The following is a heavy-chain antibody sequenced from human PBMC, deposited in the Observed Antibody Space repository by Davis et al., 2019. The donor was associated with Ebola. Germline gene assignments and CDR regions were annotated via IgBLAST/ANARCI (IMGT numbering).Heavy chain of an antibody. D-gene: IGHD7-27*01. V-gene: IGHV3-23*01. CDR3: AAELTGDAFDV. CDR1: GFTFSEYD. J-gene: IGHJ3*01. Sequence: PGGSLRLSCAASGFTFSEYDMSWVRQAAGKGLEWVSGISGRGNLTYYADAVRGRFTISRDNSKNTLYLQMNSLRAEDTAVYYRAAELTGDAFDVWGRGTMVTVSS. CDR2: ISGRGNLT.